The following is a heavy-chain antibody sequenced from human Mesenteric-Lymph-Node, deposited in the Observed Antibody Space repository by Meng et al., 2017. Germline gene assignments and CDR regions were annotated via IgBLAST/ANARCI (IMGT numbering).Heavy chain of an antibody. CDR3: ARGLWEQSRYYFDS. J-gene: IGHJ4*02. V-gene: IGHV1-3*01. CDR1: GYTFTNYA. Sequence: QVQLVQSGAEVKKPGASVKVSCKASGYTFTNYAIQWVRQAPGQRLEGMGWINSGNGKTKYSEKFQGRVTITRDTSATTAYMELSSLRSEDMAVYYCARGLWEQSRYYFDSWGQGTLVTVSS. CDR2: INSGNGKT. D-gene: IGHD1-26*01.